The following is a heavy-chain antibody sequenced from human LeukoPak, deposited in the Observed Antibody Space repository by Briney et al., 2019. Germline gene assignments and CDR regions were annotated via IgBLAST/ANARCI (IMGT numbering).Heavy chain of an antibody. CDR1: GYTFTGYY. V-gene: IGHV1-46*01. D-gene: IGHD3-22*01. J-gene: IGHJ4*02. CDR3: ARAPRPPWDDSSGLDY. Sequence: ASVKVSCKASGYTFTGYYMHWVRQAPGQGLEWMGIINPNGGSTSYAQKFQGRVTMTRDTSTSTVYMDLSSLRSEDTAVYYCARAPRPPWDDSSGLDYWGQGTLVTVSS. CDR2: INPNGGST.